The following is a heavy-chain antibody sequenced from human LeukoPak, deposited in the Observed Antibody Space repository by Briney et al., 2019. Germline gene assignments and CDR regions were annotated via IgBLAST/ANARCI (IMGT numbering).Heavy chain of an antibody. CDR1: GFTFSSYW. D-gene: IGHD1-26*01. Sequence: NPGGSLRLSCAASGFTFSSYWMSWVRQAPGKGLEWVANIKQDGSEKYYVDSVKGRFTISRDNAKNTLYLQMNNLRADDTGIYYCARDGSYKLDYWGQGALVTVSS. J-gene: IGHJ4*02. CDR3: ARDGSYKLDY. V-gene: IGHV3-7*01. CDR2: IKQDGSEK.